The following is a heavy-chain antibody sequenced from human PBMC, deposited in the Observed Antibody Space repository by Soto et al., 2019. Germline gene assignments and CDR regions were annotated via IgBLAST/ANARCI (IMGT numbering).Heavy chain of an antibody. J-gene: IGHJ5*02. Sequence: SETLSLTCTVYGGSFSGYYWSGIRQPPGKGLEWIGEINHSGSTNYNPSLKRRVTITVDTSKNQFTMKLSAVTAADTAVYYAARQGPRVRGASAWFDPWGQGTLVTVSS. D-gene: IGHD3-10*01. CDR1: GGSFSGYY. CDR2: INHSGST. V-gene: IGHV4-34*01. CDR3: ARQGPRVRGASAWFDP.